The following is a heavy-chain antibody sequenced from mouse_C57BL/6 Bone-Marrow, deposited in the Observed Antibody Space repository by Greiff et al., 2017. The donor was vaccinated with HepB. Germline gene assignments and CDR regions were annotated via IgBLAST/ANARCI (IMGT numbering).Heavy chain of an antibody. CDR1: GYTFTSYW. CDR2: IDPSDSET. D-gene: IGHD2-3*01. J-gene: IGHJ1*03. CDR3: ARGGYDGYRYFDV. Sequence: QVQLQQPGAELVRPGSSVKLSCKASGYTFTSYWMHWVKQRPIQGLEWIGNIDPSDSETHYNQKFKDKATLTVDKSSSTAYMQLSSLTSEDSAVYYCARGGYDGYRYFDVWGTGTTVTVSS. V-gene: IGHV1-52*01.